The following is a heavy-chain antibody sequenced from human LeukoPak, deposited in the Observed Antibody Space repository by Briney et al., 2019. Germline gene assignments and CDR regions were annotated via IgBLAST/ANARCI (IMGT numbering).Heavy chain of an antibody. V-gene: IGHV4-34*01. J-gene: IGHJ4*02. Sequence: PSETLSLTCAVYGGSFSGYYWSWIRQPPGKGLEWIGSIYHSGSTYYNPSLKSRVTISVDTSKNQFSLKLSSVTAADTAVYYCARRWDSSGFDYWGQGTLVTVSS. D-gene: IGHD3-22*01. CDR2: IYHSGST. CDR3: ARRWDSSGFDY. CDR1: GGSFSGYY.